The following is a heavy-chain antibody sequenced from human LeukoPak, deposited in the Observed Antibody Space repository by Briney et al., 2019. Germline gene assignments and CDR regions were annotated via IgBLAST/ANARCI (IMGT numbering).Heavy chain of an antibody. Sequence: SGGSLRLSCAASGFTFSNYGMSWVRQAPGKGLEWVSVIRGSGGGTYYADSVKGRFTISRDNSKNTVYLQMNSLRAEDTAVYYCAKGIFDMDVWGKGTTVTVSS. V-gene: IGHV3-23*01. J-gene: IGHJ6*03. CDR2: IRGSGGGT. CDR3: AKGIFDMDV. CDR1: GFTFSNYG.